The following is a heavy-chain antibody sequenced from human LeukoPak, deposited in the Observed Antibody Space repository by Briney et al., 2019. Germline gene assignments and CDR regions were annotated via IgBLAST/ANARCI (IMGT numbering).Heavy chain of an antibody. V-gene: IGHV4-34*01. J-gene: IGHJ4*02. Sequence: KPSETPSLTCAVYGGSFSGYYWSWIRQPPGKGLEWIGEINHSGSTNYNPSLKSRVTISVDTSKNQFSLKLSSVTAADTAVYYCARALIGYYFDYWGQGTLVTVSS. CDR2: INHSGST. D-gene: IGHD2-8*01. CDR3: ARALIGYYFDY. CDR1: GGSFSGYY.